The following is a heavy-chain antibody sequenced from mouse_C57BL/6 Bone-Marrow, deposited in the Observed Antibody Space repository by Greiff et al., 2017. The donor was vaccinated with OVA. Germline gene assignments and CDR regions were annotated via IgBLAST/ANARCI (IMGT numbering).Heavy chain of an antibody. J-gene: IGHJ3*01. CDR3: ARRRACFAY. CDR1: GFTFSSYA. CDR2: ISDGGSYT. V-gene: IGHV5-4*03. Sequence: EVMLVESGGGLVKPGGSLKLSCAASGFTFSSYAMSWVRQTPEKRLEWVATISDGGSYTYYPDNVKGRFTISRDNAKNNLYLQMSHLKSEDTAMYYCARRRACFAYWGQGTLVTVSA.